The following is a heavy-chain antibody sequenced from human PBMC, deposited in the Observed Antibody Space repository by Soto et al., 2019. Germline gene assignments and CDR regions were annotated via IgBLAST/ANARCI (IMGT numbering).Heavy chain of an antibody. Sequence: SETLSLTCAVSGGSISSGGYSWSWIRQPPGKGLEWIGYIYHSGSTYYNPSLKSRVTISVDASKNQFSLKLNSVTAADTAVYYCARHVFTTVIRGAIITFEHCYGMDVWGQGTTVTVSS. CDR2: IYHSGST. D-gene: IGHD3-10*01. V-gene: IGHV4-30-2*03. CDR1: GGSISSGGYS. J-gene: IGHJ6*02. CDR3: ARHVFTTVIRGAIITFEHCYGMDV.